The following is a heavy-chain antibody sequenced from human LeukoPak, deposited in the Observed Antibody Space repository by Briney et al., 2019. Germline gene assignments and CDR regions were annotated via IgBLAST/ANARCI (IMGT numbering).Heavy chain of an antibody. D-gene: IGHD2-15*01. CDR3: ATTKSKRRCSGGSCYSRWFDP. CDR1: GYTLTELS. CDR2: FDPEDGET. Sequence: GASVNVSYKVSGYTLTELSMHWVRQAPGKGGEGMGGFDPEDGETIYAQKFQGRVTITEDTSTDTAYMELSSLRSEDTAVYYCATTKSKRRCSGGSCYSRWFDPWGQGTLVTVSS. V-gene: IGHV1-24*01. J-gene: IGHJ5*02.